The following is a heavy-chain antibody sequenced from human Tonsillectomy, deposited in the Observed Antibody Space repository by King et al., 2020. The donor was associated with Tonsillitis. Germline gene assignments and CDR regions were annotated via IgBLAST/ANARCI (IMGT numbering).Heavy chain of an antibody. CDR3: ARGSGWYFDC. V-gene: IGHV4-59*01. Sequence: VQLQESGPGLERPSETLSLTCTVSGGSISSYYWSWIRQPPGKGLEWLGYIYNSGSTDYNPSLKSRVTISVDTAKNQFSLKLSSVNAADTAVYYCARGSGWYFDCWGQGTLVHVSS. D-gene: IGHD6-19*01. CDR2: IYNSGST. J-gene: IGHJ4*02. CDR1: GGSISSYY.